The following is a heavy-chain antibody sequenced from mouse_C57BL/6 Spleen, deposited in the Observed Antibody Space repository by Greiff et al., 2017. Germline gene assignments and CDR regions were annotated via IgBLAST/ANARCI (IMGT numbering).Heavy chain of an antibody. CDR1: GYTFTDYY. D-gene: IGHD2-14*01. CDR3: ARMDSYYRNYVDY. Sequence: VQLQQSGPVLVKPGASVKMSCKASGYTFTDYYMNWVKQSHGKSLEWIGVINPYNGGTSYNQKFKGKATLTVDKSSSTAYMELNSLTSEDSAVYYCARMDSYYRNYVDYWGQGTTLTVSS. CDR2: INPYNGGT. J-gene: IGHJ2*01. V-gene: IGHV1-19*01.